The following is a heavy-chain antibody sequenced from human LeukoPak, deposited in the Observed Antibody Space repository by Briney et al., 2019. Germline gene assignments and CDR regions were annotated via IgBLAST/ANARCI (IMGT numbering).Heavy chain of an antibody. D-gene: IGHD2-15*01. CDR2: INPNSGAT. CDR1: GYTFTGHY. J-gene: IGHJ4*02. V-gene: IGHV1-2*02. CDR3: AREVCGGNNCYKNFDY. Sequence: ASLKVSCKASGYTFTGHYMHWVRQAPGQGLEWMGWINPNSGATKSAQDFQGRVTMTRDTSISTAYMELSSLRSDDTAVYYCAREVCGGNNCYKNFDYGGQGTLVTVSS.